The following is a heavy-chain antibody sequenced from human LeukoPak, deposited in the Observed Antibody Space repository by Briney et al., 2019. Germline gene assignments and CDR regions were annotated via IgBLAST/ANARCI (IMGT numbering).Heavy chain of an antibody. CDR3: AKVTGHYFFDY. Sequence: GGSLRLSCAASGFTFSSYDMHWVRQAPGKGLEWVAVISSDGSNKYYADSVKGLFTISRDNSKNTLYLQMNSLRAEDTAVYYCAKVTGHYFFDYWGQGTRVTVSS. CDR2: ISSDGSNK. D-gene: IGHD1-14*01. V-gene: IGHV3-30*18. CDR1: GFTFSSYD. J-gene: IGHJ4*02.